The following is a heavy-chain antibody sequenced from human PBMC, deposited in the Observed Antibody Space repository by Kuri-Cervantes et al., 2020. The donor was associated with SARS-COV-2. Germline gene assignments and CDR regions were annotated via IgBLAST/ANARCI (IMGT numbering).Heavy chain of an antibody. V-gene: IGHV4-30-4*01. CDR1: GGSISSGDYY. Sequence: SETLSLTCTVSGGSISSGDYYWSWIRQPPGKGLEWIGYIYYSGSTYYNPSLKSRVTISVDTSKNQFSLKLSSVTAADTAVYYCARTTPYDFWSGYYSGCYFDYWGQGTLVTVSS. CDR2: IYYSGST. D-gene: IGHD3-3*01. J-gene: IGHJ4*02. CDR3: ARTTPYDFWSGYYSGCYFDY.